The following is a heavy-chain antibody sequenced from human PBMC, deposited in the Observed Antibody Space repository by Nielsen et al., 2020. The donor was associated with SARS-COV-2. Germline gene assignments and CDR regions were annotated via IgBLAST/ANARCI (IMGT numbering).Heavy chain of an antibody. J-gene: IGHJ4*02. CDR1: GFTFGDYA. CDR3: TRGPRRAVGATIDY. D-gene: IGHD1-26*01. Sequence: GESLKISCTTSGFTFGDYAMSWVRQAPGKGLEWVGFIRSRRYGGTTEYAASVKGRFTISRDDSKSIAYLQMNSLKTEDTAVYYCTRGPRRAVGATIDYWGQGTLVTVSS. V-gene: IGHV3-49*04. CDR2: IRSRRYGGTT.